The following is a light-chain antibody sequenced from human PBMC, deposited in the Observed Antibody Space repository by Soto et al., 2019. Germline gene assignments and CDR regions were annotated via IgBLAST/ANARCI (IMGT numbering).Light chain of an antibody. Sequence: EIVLTQSPGTLSLSPGERATLSCRASQTISSSYLAWYQQKPGQAPRLLIYGASSRATGIPDRFSGSGSGTYFTLTISRLEPEDFAVYYCQQYGSSLPWTFGQGTKLEIK. V-gene: IGKV3-20*01. J-gene: IGKJ2*02. CDR3: QQYGSSLPWT. CDR1: QTISSSY. CDR2: GAS.